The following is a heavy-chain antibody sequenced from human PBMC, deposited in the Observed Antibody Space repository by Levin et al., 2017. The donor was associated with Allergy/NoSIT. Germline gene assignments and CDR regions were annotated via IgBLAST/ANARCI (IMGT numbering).Heavy chain of an antibody. CDR1: GFTFSGYG. Sequence: GGSLRLSCAASGFTFSGYGMHWVRQAPGKGLEWVAVISNDGSNKYYGDSVKGRFTISRDNSKNRLYLQMNSLRAEDTAVYYCAKDGFYCTNGVCQYYFGSWGQGTLVTVSS. J-gene: IGHJ4*02. V-gene: IGHV3-30*18. CDR3: AKDGFYCTNGVCQYYFGS. D-gene: IGHD2-8*01. CDR2: ISNDGSNK.